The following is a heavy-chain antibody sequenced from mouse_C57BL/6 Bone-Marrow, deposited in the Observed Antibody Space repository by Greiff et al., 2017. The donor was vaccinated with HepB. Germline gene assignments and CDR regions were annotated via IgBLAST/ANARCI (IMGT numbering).Heavy chain of an antibody. CDR2: IWGGGST. CDR3: AKRGLLRSLAY. Sequence: QVQLKESGPGLVAPSQRLSITCTVSGFSFTSYGVDWVRQPPGKGLEWLGVIWGGGSTNYNSALMSRLSISKDNSKSQVFLKMNSLQTDDTAMYYCAKRGLLRSLAYWGQGTLVTVSA. CDR1: GFSFTSYG. J-gene: IGHJ3*01. D-gene: IGHD1-1*01. V-gene: IGHV2-9*01.